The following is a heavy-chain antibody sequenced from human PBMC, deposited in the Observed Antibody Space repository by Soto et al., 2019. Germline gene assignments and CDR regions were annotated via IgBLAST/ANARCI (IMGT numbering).Heavy chain of an antibody. CDR1: RFTFSRSA. CDR2: IRSKANNYAT. J-gene: IGHJ4*02. D-gene: IGHD6-19*01. V-gene: IGHV3-73*01. Sequence: GGSLRLSCAASRFTFSRSAMHWFRQAPGKGLEWVGRIRSKANNYATAYAASVKGRFSISRDDSKNTAYLQMNSLKSEDTAVYYCTRLYSSGFDYWGQGALVTVSS. CDR3: TRLYSSGFDY.